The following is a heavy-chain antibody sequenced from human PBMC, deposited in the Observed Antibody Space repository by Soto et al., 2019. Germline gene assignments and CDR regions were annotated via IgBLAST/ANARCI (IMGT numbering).Heavy chain of an antibody. CDR2: IYYSGST. V-gene: IGHV4-59*08. CDR3: ARHNYDFWSGYLNWFDP. Sequence: SETLSLTCTVSGGSISSYYWSWIRQPPGKGLEWIGYIYYSGSTNYNPSLKSRVTISVDTSKNQFSLKLSSVTAADTAVYYCARHNYDFWSGYLNWFDPWGQGTLVTVSS. CDR1: GGSISSYY. D-gene: IGHD3-3*01. J-gene: IGHJ5*02.